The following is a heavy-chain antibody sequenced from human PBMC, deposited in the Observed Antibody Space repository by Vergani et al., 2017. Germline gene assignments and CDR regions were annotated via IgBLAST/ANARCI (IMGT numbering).Heavy chain of an antibody. CDR1: EYTFSNYY. V-gene: IGHV1-46*03. J-gene: IGHJ4*02. CDR3: ARGDYGILTGYRY. Sequence: QVQVVQSAAEVKKSGASVKVSCKTSEYTFSNYYMHWVRQAPRQGLEWMGIINPIGGHTNYAQKFQGRVTMTRDTSTSTVYMELSSLRSEDTAIYYCARGDYGILTGYRYWGQGTLVTVSA. D-gene: IGHD3-9*01. CDR2: INPIGGHT.